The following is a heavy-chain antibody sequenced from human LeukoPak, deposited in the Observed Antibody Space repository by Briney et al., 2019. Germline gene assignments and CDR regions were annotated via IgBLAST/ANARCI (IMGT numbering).Heavy chain of an antibody. CDR3: ARVLRYCSGGNCYSGGLGYMDV. J-gene: IGHJ6*03. CDR1: GFTFSSYG. V-gene: IGHV3-23*01. CDR2: ISNSGVSS. Sequence: PGGSLRLSCAASGFTFSSYGMSWVRQVPGKGLEWVSGISNSGVSSFYAGSVKGRFTISRDNSKNTLYLQMNSLRGEDTAVYYCARVLRYCSGGNCYSGGLGYMDVWGKGTTVTISS. D-gene: IGHD2-15*01.